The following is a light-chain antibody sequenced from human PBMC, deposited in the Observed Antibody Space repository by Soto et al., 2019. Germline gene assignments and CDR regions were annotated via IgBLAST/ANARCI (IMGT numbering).Light chain of an antibody. CDR2: DAS. V-gene: IGKV1-5*01. CDR3: QQYNSFSWT. J-gene: IGKJ1*01. CDR1: QSITIW. Sequence: DIPMTQSPSTLSASVGDSVTITCRASQSITIWLAWYQQKPGKAPKLLIYDASSLEGGVPSRFSGSGSGTEFTLTISGLQPDDFATYYCQQYNSFSWTFGQGTKVE.